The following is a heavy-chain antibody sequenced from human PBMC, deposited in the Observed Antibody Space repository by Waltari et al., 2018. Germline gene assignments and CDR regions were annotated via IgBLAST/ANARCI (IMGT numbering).Heavy chain of an antibody. Sequence: EVQLVESGGDLVQPGGSLRLSCAASGFTFSSYWMSWVRQAPGKGLEWVANIKQDGSEKYYVDSVKGRFTISRDNAKNSLYLQMNSLRAEDTAVYYCAIRGYYYDTSGYLTTYYFDYWGQGTLVTVSS. CDR1: GFTFSSYW. V-gene: IGHV3-7*01. D-gene: IGHD3-22*01. CDR3: AIRGYYYDTSGYLTTYYFDY. J-gene: IGHJ4*02. CDR2: IKQDGSEK.